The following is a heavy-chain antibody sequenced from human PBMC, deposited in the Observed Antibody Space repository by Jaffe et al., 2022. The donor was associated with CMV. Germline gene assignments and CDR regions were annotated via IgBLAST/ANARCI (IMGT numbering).Heavy chain of an antibody. CDR3: ARDPDFWSGYYTYYYYMDV. Sequence: EVQLVESGGGLVKPGGSLRLSCAASGFTFSSYSMNWVRQAPGKGLEWVSSISSSSSYIYYADSVKGRFTISRDNAKNSLYLQMNSLRAEDTAVYYCARDPDFWSGYYTYYYYMDVWGKGTTVTVSS. D-gene: IGHD3-3*01. CDR2: ISSSSSYI. V-gene: IGHV3-21*01. J-gene: IGHJ6*03. CDR1: GFTFSSYS.